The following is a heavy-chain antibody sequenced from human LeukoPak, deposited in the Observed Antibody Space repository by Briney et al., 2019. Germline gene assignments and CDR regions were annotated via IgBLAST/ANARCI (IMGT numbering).Heavy chain of an antibody. D-gene: IGHD3-22*01. Sequence: PGGSLRLSCAASGFTFDDYAMHWVRQAPGKGLEWVSGISWNSGSIGYADSVKGRFTISRDNAKNSLYLQMNSLRAEDTALYYCAKWLDLRGNYYDSSFDYWGQGTLVTISS. V-gene: IGHV3-9*01. CDR2: ISWNSGSI. CDR1: GFTFDDYA. CDR3: AKWLDLRGNYYDSSFDY. J-gene: IGHJ4*02.